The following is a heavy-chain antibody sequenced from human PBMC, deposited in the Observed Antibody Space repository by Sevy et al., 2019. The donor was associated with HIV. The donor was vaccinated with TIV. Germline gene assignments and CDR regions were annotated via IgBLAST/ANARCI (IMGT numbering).Heavy chain of an antibody. CDR2: ISGSGGST. V-gene: IGHV3-23*01. CDR3: AKAGRLSYYYYMDV. D-gene: IGHD3-10*01. Sequence: GGPLRLSCAASGFTFSSYAMSWVRQAPGKGLEWVSGISGSGGSTYYADSVKGRFTISRDNSKNTLYLQMNSLRAEDTAVYYCAKAGRLSYYYYMDVWGKGTTVTVSS. J-gene: IGHJ6*03. CDR1: GFTFSSYA.